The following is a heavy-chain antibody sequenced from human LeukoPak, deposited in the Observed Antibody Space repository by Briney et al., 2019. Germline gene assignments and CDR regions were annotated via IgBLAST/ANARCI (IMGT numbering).Heavy chain of an antibody. CDR2: IYYSGST. Sequence: SGTLSLTCTVSGGSISSYYWSWIRQPPGKGLEWIGYIYYSGSTNYNPSLKSRVTISVDTSKNQFSLKLSSVTAADTAVYYCARTYCGGDCPFDYWGQGTLVTVSS. CDR3: ARTYCGGDCPFDY. CDR1: GGSISSYY. J-gene: IGHJ4*02. D-gene: IGHD2-21*02. V-gene: IGHV4-59*01.